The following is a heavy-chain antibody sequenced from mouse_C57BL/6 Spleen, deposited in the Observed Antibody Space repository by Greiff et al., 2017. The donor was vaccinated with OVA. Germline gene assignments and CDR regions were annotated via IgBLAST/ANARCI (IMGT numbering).Heavy chain of an antibody. CDR1: GYTFTSYW. Sequence: VQLQQPGAELVKPGASVKLSCKASGYTFTSYWMHWVKQRPGQGLEWIGMIHPNSGSTNYNEKFKSKATLTVDKSSSTAYMQLSSLTSEDSAVYYCAREPHYYAMDYWGEGTSVTVSS. CDR2: IHPNSGST. J-gene: IGHJ4*01. CDR3: AREPHYYAMDY. V-gene: IGHV1-64*01.